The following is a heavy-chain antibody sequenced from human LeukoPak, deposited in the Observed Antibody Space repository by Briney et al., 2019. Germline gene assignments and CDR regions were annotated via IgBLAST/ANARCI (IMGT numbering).Heavy chain of an antibody. V-gene: IGHV3-33*06. CDR1: GFTFSSYG. D-gene: IGHD3-3*01. CDR3: AKIGTIFGADVYMDV. CDR2: IWYDGSNK. J-gene: IGHJ6*03. Sequence: GGSLRLSCAASGFTFSSYGMHWVRQAPGKGLEWVAVIWYDGSNKYYADSVKGRFTISRDNSKNTLYLQMNSLRAEDTAVYYCAKIGTIFGADVYMDVWGKGTTVTVSS.